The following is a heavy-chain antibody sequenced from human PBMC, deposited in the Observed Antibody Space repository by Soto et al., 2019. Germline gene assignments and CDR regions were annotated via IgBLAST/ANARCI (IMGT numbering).Heavy chain of an antibody. Sequence: ASETLSLTCTVSGGSISSYYWSWIRQPAGKGLEWIGRIYTSGSTNYNPSLKSRVTMSVDTSKNQFSLKLSSVTAADTAVYYCARVEVVVTGDAFDIWGQGTMVTVSS. CDR3: ARVEVVVTGDAFDI. J-gene: IGHJ3*02. CDR1: GGSISSYY. V-gene: IGHV4-4*07. CDR2: IYTSGST. D-gene: IGHD2-2*01.